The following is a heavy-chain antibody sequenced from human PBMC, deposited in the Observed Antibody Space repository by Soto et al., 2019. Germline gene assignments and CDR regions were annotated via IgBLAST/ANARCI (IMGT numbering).Heavy chain of an antibody. V-gene: IGHV3-15*01. D-gene: IGHD2-2*01. CDR3: TTVGGFPCSSTSCYVLPWFDP. CDR2: IKSKTDGGTT. CDR1: GFTFSNAW. J-gene: IGHJ5*02. Sequence: PGGSLRLSCAASGFTFSNAWMSWVRQAPGKGLEWVGRIKSKTDGGTTDYAAPVKGRFTISRDDSKNTLYLQMNSLKTEDTAVYYCTTVGGFPCSSTSCYVLPWFDPWGQGTLVTVSS.